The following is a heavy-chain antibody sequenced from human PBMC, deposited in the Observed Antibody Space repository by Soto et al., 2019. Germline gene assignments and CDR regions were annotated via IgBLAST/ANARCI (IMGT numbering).Heavy chain of an antibody. V-gene: IGHV1-8*01. D-gene: IGHD1-7*01. Sequence: QVQLVQSGAEVKKPGASVKVSCKASGYTFTSYDINWVRQATGQGLEWMGWMNPNSGNTGYAQKFQGRVTMTRNTSISTACMELSSLRSEDTAVYYCATLLELPGPSDYWGQGTLVTVSS. CDR2: MNPNSGNT. J-gene: IGHJ4*02. CDR3: ATLLELPGPSDY. CDR1: GYTFTSYD.